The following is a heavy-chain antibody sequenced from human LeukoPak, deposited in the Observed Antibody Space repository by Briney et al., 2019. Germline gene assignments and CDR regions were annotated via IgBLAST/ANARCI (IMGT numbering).Heavy chain of an antibody. V-gene: IGHV1-2*02. CDR2: INPNSGGT. Sequence: ASVKVSCKASDYTFSSYGISWVRQAPGQGLEWMGWINPNSGGTNYAQKFQGRVTMTRDTSISTAYMELSRLRSDDTAVYYCARDFVGTDAFDIWGQGTMVTVSS. CDR1: DYTFSSYG. CDR3: ARDFVGTDAFDI. J-gene: IGHJ3*02. D-gene: IGHD1-26*01.